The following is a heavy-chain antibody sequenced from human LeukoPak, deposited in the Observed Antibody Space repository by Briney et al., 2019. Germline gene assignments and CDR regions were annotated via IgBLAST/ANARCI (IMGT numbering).Heavy chain of an antibody. J-gene: IGHJ4*02. V-gene: IGHV3-49*04. Sequence: GGSLRLSCTASGFTFGDYAMTWVRQAPGKGLEWVGFIRSKGYGGTTEYAASVKGRFTISRDDSNSIAYLQVSSLKPEDTAVYYCTRDYRGYLDQWGQGTLVTVSS. CDR3: TRDYRGYLDQ. CDR2: IRSKGYGGTT. CDR1: GFTFGDYA. D-gene: IGHD3-10*01.